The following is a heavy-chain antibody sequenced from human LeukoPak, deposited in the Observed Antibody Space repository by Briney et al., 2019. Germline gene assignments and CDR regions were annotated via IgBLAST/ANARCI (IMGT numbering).Heavy chain of an antibody. CDR2: IYYSGST. V-gene: IGHV4-39*07. J-gene: IGHJ4*02. Sequence: SETLSLTCTVSGGSISSSSYYWGWIRQPPGKGLEWIGSIYYSGSTYYNPSLKSRVTISVDTSKNQFSLKLSSVTAADTAVYYCARGGYGSGSFLDYWGQGTLVTVSS. CDR1: GGSISSSSYY. D-gene: IGHD3-10*01. CDR3: ARGGYGSGSFLDY.